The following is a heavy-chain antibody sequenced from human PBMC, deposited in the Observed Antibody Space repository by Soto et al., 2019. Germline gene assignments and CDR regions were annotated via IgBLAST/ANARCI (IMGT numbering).Heavy chain of an antibody. CDR1: GGSISSGGYY. V-gene: IGHV4-30-4*01. D-gene: IGHD3-10*01. CDR3: ASIWFGDFDY. J-gene: IGHJ4*01. Sequence: SETLSLTCTVSGGSISSGGYYWSWIRQPPGKGLEWIGYFHSSGATYKDPSLKSRVTISVDTSKNQISLKLDSVTAADTAVYYCASIWFGDFDYWGHGTLVTVSS. CDR2: FHSSGAT.